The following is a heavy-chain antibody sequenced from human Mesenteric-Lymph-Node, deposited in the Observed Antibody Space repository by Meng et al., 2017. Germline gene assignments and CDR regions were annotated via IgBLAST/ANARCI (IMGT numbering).Heavy chain of an antibody. V-gene: IGHV3-74*01. CDR3: ARDSSGSY. D-gene: IGHD6-19*01. J-gene: IGHJ6*02. CDR1: GFTFSYYW. CDR2: INGDGSIT. Sequence: EVQLVESGGGLVQPGGSLRLSCAASGFTFSYYWMNWVRQAPGKGLVWVSRINGDGSITSYADSVKGRFTISRDNAKNTLYLQMNSLRAEDTAVYYCARDSSGSYWGQGTTVTVSS.